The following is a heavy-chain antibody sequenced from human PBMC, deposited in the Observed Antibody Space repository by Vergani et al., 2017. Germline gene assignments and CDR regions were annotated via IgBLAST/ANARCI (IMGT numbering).Heavy chain of an antibody. CDR2: IYYSGST. CDR1: GGSISSSSYY. Sequence: QLQLQESGPGLVKPSETLSLTCTVSGGSISSSSYYWGWIRQPPGKGLEWIGSIYYSGSTYYNPSLKSRVTISVDTSKNQFSLKLSSVTAGDTAVYYCARHLAYCGGDCYPYYYGMDVWGQGTTVTVSS. V-gene: IGHV4-39*01. CDR3: ARHLAYCGGDCYPYYYGMDV. J-gene: IGHJ6*02. D-gene: IGHD2-21*02.